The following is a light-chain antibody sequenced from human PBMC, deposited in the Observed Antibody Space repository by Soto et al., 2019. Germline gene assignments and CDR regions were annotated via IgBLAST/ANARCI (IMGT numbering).Light chain of an antibody. CDR1: QSIDKW. V-gene: IGKV1-5*03. CDR3: QQYDTSSRT. Sequence: DFQMTQSPSTLSASVRDRVTITCRASQSIDKWLAWYQQKPGKAPKLMIYKASTLESGVPSRFSGSGSGTEFTLTINSLQPDDFATYYCQQYDTSSRTFGQGTKVEIK. CDR2: KAS. J-gene: IGKJ1*01.